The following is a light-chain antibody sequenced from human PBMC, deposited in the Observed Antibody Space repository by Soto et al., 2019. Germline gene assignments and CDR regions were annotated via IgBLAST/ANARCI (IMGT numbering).Light chain of an antibody. CDR2: GAS. J-gene: IGKJ5*01. V-gene: IGKV3D-15*01. Sequence: EIVLTQSPGTLSLSPGERATLSCRASQSVSNNYLAWYQQKPGQAPRLLIYGASNRATGIPDRFSGSGSGTKFTLTISSLQSEDFAIYYCQQYNNWPITFGQGTRLEIK. CDR3: QQYNNWPIT. CDR1: QSVSNN.